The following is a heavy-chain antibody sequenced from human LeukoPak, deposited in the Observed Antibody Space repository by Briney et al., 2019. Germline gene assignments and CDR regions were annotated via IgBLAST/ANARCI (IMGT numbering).Heavy chain of an antibody. Sequence: ASVKVSCKASGYTFISYYMHWVRQAPGQGLEWMGIINPSGGSTSYAQKFQGRVTMTRDMSTSTVYMELSSLRSEDTAVYYCARGEGIAVAGPLFDYWGQGTLVTVSS. CDR3: ARGEGIAVAGPLFDY. CDR2: INPSGGST. V-gene: IGHV1-46*01. D-gene: IGHD6-19*01. J-gene: IGHJ4*02. CDR1: GYTFISYY.